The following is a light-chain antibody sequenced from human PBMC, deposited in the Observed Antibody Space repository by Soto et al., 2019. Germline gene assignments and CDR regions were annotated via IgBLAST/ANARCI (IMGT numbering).Light chain of an antibody. V-gene: IGKV3-15*01. J-gene: IGKJ4*01. CDR3: QQYKSWPPLT. CDR1: QSVSSN. CDR2: GAF. Sequence: EIVMTQSPATLSVSPGERATLSCRASQSVSSNLAWYQQKPGQAPRLLIYGAFTSATGIPARFSGSGSGTAVFPTISSLQADDVAVYYCQQYKSWPPLTFGGGTKVEIK.